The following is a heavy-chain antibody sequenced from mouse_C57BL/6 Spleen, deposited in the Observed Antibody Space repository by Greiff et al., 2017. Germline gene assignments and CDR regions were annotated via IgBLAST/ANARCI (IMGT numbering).Heavy chain of an antibody. CDR2: IYTRSGTT. CDR3: AGGVFDY. J-gene: IGHJ2*01. V-gene: IGHV1-81*01. Sequence: VQLQQSGAELARPGASVKLSCKASGYTFTSYGISWVKQRTGQGLALIGEIYTRSGTTYYNEKFKGRAILTAEKSSIPAYLELLSLTSEDSAVYFCAGGVFDYWGQGTTLTVSS. CDR1: GYTFTSYG.